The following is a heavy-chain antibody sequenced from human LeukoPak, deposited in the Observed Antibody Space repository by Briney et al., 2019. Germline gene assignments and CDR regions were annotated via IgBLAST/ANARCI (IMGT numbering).Heavy chain of an antibody. J-gene: IGHJ4*02. D-gene: IGHD3-22*01. V-gene: IGHV3-21*01. CDR1: GFTFSSYS. CDR2: ISSSSSYI. Sequence: GGSLRLSCAASGFTFSSYSMNWVRQAPGKGLEWVSSISSSSSYIYYADSVRGRFTISRDNAKNSLYLQMNSLRAEDTAVYYCARKDSVVSSYYFDYWGQGTLVTVSS. CDR3: ARKDSVVSSYYFDY.